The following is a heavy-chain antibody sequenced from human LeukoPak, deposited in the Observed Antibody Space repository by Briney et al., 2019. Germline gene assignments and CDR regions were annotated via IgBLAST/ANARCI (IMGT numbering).Heavy chain of an antibody. Sequence: GGSLRLSCEASGFTFSKYWMSWVRQAPGKGLECVANIAEDGSEKYYVDSVKGRITISRDNAKNTLYLQMNSLRVDDTAVYYCGRGRAMNDWGQGTLVTVSS. CDR1: GFTFSKYW. J-gene: IGHJ4*02. CDR3: GRGRAMND. V-gene: IGHV3-7*01. D-gene: IGHD5-24*01. CDR2: IAEDGSEK.